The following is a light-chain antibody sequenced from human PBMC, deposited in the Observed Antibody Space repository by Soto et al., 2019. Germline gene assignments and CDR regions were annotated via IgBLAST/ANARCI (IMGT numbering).Light chain of an antibody. CDR3: QSYDSSLTVV. CDR2: GNT. V-gene: IGLV1-40*01. J-gene: IGLJ2*01. Sequence: QSVLTQPPSVSGAPGQRVTISCTGSSSNIGAGYDVHWYQQFPGTTHKFLIYGNTNRPSGVPDRFSASKSGTSASLDITGLQAEDEAEHFCQSYDSSLTVVFGGGTKVTVL. CDR1: SSNIGAGYD.